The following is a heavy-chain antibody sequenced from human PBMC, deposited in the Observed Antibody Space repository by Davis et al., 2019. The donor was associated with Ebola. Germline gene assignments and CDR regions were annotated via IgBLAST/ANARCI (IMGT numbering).Heavy chain of an antibody. Sequence: GESLKISCATSGFHFSNYAMHWVRQTPYKGLDSVAVASHDGTTTYYEDSVKGRFTISRENSKNTLYLQLNRLRTEYTAVYFCARAVPGKEDLEYWGQGTLVTVSS. D-gene: IGHD4-23*01. J-gene: IGHJ4*02. CDR1: GFHFSNYA. CDR3: ARAVPGKEDLEY. V-gene: IGHV3-30*04. CDR2: ASHDGTTT.